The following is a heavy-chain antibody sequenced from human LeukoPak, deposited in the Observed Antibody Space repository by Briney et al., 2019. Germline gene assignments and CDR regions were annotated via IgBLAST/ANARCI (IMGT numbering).Heavy chain of an antibody. Sequence: SETLSLTCTVSGGSISSSSYYWGWIRQPPGKGLEWIGSIYYSGSTYYNPSLKSRVTISVDTSKNQFSLKLSSVTAADTAVYYCARGVYCSGDSCYSDYYYYMDVWGKGTTVTVSS. V-gene: IGHV4-39*07. D-gene: IGHD2-15*01. CDR3: ARGVYCSGDSCYSDYYYYMDV. CDR2: IYYSGST. J-gene: IGHJ6*03. CDR1: GGSISSSSYY.